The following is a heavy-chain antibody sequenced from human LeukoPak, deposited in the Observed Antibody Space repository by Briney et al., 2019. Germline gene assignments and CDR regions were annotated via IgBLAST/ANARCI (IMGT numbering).Heavy chain of an antibody. V-gene: IGHV3-21*01. CDR1: GFTFSSYS. CDR3: ARDHYYDSSGYSDFDY. Sequence: PGGSLRLSCAASGFTFSSYSMNWVRQAPGKGLEWVSSISSSSSYIYYADSVKGRFTISRDNAKNSLYLQMSSLRAEDTAVYYCARDHYYDSSGYSDFDYWGQGTLVTVSS. CDR2: ISSSSSYI. J-gene: IGHJ4*02. D-gene: IGHD3-22*01.